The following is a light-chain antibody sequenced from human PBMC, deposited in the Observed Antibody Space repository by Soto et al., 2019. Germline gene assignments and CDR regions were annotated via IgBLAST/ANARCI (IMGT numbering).Light chain of an antibody. V-gene: IGLV2-14*01. J-gene: IGLJ1*01. CDR3: SSYTSSSTQV. Sequence: QSVLTQPASVSGSPGQSITISCTGTSSDVGGYNYVSWYQQHPGKAPKLMIYEVSNRPSGVSNRFSGSKSGNTAPLTISGLQAEDEADYYCSSYTSSSTQVFGTGTKLTVL. CDR2: EVS. CDR1: SSDVGGYNY.